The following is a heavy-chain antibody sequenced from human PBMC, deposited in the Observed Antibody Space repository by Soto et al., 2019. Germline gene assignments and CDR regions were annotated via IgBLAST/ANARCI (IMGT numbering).Heavy chain of an antibody. J-gene: IGHJ6*02. Sequence: SETLSLTCPVSGGSITSSYWSWIRRPPGKGLEWIAYIYDTGISGYTPSTSYNPSLKSRVTMSADTSTGQFSLKLTSVTAADTAVYYCARGEDAFFYYGLDVWGQGITVNVSS. V-gene: IGHV4-59*01. CDR3: ARGEDAFFYYGLDV. CDR1: GGSITSSY. CDR2: IYDTGISGYTPST.